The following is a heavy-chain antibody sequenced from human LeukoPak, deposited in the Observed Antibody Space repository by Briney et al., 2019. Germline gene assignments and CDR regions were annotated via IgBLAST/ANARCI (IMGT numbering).Heavy chain of an antibody. CDR3: AHYSSSWYSPDDAFDI. CDR2: ISSSDSTI. CDR1: GFTFSDYY. J-gene: IGHJ3*02. Sequence: GGSLRLSCAASGFTFSDYYMSWLRQAPGKGLVGVSYISSSDSTIYYTDSVKGRFNISRDNAKNSLYLQMNSLRAEDTAVYYCAHYSSSWYSPDDAFDIWGQGTMVTVSS. D-gene: IGHD6-13*01. V-gene: IGHV3-11*04.